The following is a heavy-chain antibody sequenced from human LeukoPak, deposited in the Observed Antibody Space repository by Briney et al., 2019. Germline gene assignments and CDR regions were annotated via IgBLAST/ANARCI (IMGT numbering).Heavy chain of an antibody. CDR3: ARISSSNWYNERGAFDV. CDR1: GGSISNYY. Sequence: PSETLSLTCTVSGGSISNYYWSWIRQPPGKGLEWIGYIYSSGSTNYNPSLKSRVTISVDTSKNQFSLKLRSVTAADTAVYYCARISSSNWYNERGAFDVWGQGTMVTVSS. J-gene: IGHJ3*01. D-gene: IGHD6-13*01. CDR2: IYSSGST. V-gene: IGHV4-59*01.